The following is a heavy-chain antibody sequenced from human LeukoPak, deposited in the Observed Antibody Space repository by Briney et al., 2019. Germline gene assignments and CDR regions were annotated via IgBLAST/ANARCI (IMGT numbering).Heavy chain of an antibody. CDR1: GFTFSNNA. Sequence: GGSLRLSCAASGFTFSNNAMHWVRQAPGKGLEWVAVISYDGSNKYHADSVKGRFTISRDNSKNTLYLQMNSLRAEDTAVYYCARVNRGWLQLRGPAFDIWGQGTMVTVSS. V-gene: IGHV3-30*03. J-gene: IGHJ3*02. CDR3: ARVNRGWLQLRGPAFDI. CDR2: ISYDGSNK. D-gene: IGHD5-24*01.